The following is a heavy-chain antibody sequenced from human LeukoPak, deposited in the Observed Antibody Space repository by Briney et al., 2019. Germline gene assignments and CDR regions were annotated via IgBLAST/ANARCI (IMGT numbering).Heavy chain of an antibody. CDR2: ITWNGGST. V-gene: IGHV3-20*04. D-gene: IGHD5-18*01. J-gene: IGHJ4*02. CDR1: GFPFDDYD. Sequence: GGSLRLSCAASGFPFDDYDMSGVRQAPGKGLEWGSGITWNGGSTGYADSMKGRFTISRDNAKNSLYLQMNSLRAEDTALYYCARLYSFGPIDYWGQGTLVTVSS. CDR3: ARLYSFGPIDY.